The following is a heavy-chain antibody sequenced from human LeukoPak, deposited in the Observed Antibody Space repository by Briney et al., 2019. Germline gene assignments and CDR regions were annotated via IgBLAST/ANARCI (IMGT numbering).Heavy chain of an antibody. V-gene: IGHV4-39*07. CDR1: GGSISSSSYY. CDR2: IYYSGST. Sequence: SETLSLTCTVSGGSISSSSYYWGWIRQPPGKGLEWIGSIYYSGSTYYNPSLKSRVTISVDKSKNQFSLKLSSVTAADTAVYYCARGREVAYFDYWGQGTLVTVSS. D-gene: IGHD2-15*01. J-gene: IGHJ4*02. CDR3: ARGREVAYFDY.